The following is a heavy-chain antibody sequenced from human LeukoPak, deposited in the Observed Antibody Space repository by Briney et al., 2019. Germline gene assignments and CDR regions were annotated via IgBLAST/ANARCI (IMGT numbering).Heavy chain of an antibody. D-gene: IGHD3-22*01. J-gene: IGHJ4*02. CDR3: AGVWANPYPPDYYDSSGPD. CDR1: GFTFSSYE. CDR2: ISSSGSTI. V-gene: IGHV3-48*03. Sequence: GGSLRLSCAASGFTFSSYEMNWVRQAPGKGLEWVSYISSSGSTIYYADSVKGRFTISRDNAKNSLYLQMNSLRAEDTAVYYCAGVWANPYPPDYYDSSGPDWGQGTLVTVSS.